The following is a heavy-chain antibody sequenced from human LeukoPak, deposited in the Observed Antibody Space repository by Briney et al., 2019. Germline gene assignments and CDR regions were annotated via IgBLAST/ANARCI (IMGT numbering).Heavy chain of an antibody. CDR2: ISSSCSYI. CDR3: AREVVAYCGGDCYSDAFDI. J-gene: IGHJ3*02. Sequence: GGSLRLSCAASGFTFSSYSMNWVRQAPGKGLEWVSSISSSCSYIYYADSVKGRFTISRDNAKNSLYLQMNSLRAEDTAVYYCAREVVAYCGGDCYSDAFDIWGQGTMVTVSS. D-gene: IGHD2-21*02. V-gene: IGHV3-21*01. CDR1: GFTFSSYS.